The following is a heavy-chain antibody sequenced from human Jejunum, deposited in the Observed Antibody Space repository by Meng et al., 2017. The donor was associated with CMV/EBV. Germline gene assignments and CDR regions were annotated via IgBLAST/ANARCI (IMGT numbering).Heavy chain of an antibody. CDR2: IYSGGSA. CDR3: ARLHCSGNACYNDD. CDR1: GFMFRRYA. V-gene: IGHV3-23*03. Sequence: CAASGFMFRRYALSWVRQAPGKGLEWIAVIYSGGSAYYADPVKGRFTVSREDSESSLYLQMNSLRVEDTAIYYCARLHCSGNACYNDDWGQGALVTVSS. J-gene: IGHJ4*02. D-gene: IGHD6-19*01.